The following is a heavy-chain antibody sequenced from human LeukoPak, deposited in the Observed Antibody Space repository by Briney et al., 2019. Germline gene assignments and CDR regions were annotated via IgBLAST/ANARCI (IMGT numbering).Heavy chain of an antibody. CDR2: INLNSGGK. CDR3: ARDLIGVPAAPGAFDI. CDR1: GYTFTGYY. Sequence: ASVKVSCKASGYTFTGYYMHWVRQAPGQGLEWMGWINLNSGGKKHQQKFQGRVTMTKNTSISTAYMELSRLRSDDTAMYYCARDLIGVPAAPGAFDIWGQGKMVTVSS. V-gene: IGHV1-2*02. D-gene: IGHD2-2*01. J-gene: IGHJ3*02.